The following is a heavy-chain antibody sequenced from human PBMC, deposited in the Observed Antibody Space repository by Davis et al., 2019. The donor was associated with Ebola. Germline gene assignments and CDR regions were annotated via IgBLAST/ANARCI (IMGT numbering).Heavy chain of an antibody. CDR1: GGSISSGDYY. Sequence: MPSETLSLTCTVSGGSISSGDYYWSWIRQPPGKGLEWIGYIYYSGSTYYNPSLKSRVTISVDTSKNQFSLKLSSVTAADTAVYYCARLTPRYYYYGMDVWGQGTTVTVSS. J-gene: IGHJ6*02. D-gene: IGHD4/OR15-4a*01. V-gene: IGHV4-30-4*01. CDR2: IYYSGST. CDR3: ARLTPRYYYYGMDV.